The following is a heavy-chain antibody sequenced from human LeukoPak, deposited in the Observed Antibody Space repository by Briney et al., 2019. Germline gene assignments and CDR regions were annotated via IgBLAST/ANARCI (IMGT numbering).Heavy chain of an antibody. CDR3: ARGTGVGRLDY. V-gene: IGHV4-39*07. CDR1: GGSISSSSYY. Sequence: SETLSLTCTVSGGSISSSSYYWGWIRQPPGKGLEWIGSIYYSGSTYYNPSLKSRVTISVDTSKNQFSLKLSSVTAADTAVYYCARGTGVGRLDYWGQGTLVTVSS. J-gene: IGHJ4*02. D-gene: IGHD4-17*01. CDR2: IYYSGST.